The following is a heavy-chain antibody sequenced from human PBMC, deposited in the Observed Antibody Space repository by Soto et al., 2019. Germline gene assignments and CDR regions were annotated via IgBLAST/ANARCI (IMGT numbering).Heavy chain of an antibody. V-gene: IGHV1-69*13. Sequence: VASVKVSCKASGDTFRSDAFVWVRQAPGQGLEWMGGIIPLYGTTDYAKKFKGRVTVTADAATTTTYMELRELTSDDTAVYYCARVRSGSYYYYYGMDVWGQGTTVTVSS. D-gene: IGHD1-26*01. J-gene: IGHJ6*02. CDR3: ARVRSGSYYYYYGMDV. CDR2: IIPLYGTT. CDR1: GDTFRSDA.